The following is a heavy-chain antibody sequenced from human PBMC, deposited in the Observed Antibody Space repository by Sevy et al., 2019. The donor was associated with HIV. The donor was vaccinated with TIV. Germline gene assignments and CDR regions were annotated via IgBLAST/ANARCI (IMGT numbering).Heavy chain of an antibody. CDR1: GFTFSNYG. CDR3: AKDLAGPGRRYFDY. CDR2: IRYDGSDK. Sequence: GGSLRLSCAASGFTFSNYGMHWVRQVPGKGLEWVNFIRYDGSDKYYAASVKGRFTISRDDSKNTLYLQMDSLRPEDTAIYYCAKDLAGPGRRYFDYWGQGTLVTVSS. J-gene: IGHJ4*02. D-gene: IGHD6-13*01. V-gene: IGHV3-30*02.